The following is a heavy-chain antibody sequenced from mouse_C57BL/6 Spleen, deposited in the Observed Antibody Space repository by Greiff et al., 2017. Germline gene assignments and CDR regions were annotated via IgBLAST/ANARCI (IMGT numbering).Heavy chain of an antibody. CDR1: GYAFTNYL. J-gene: IGHJ2*01. Sequence: QVQLQQSGAELVRPGTSVKVSCKASGYAFTNYLIEWVKQRPGQGLEWIGVINPGSGGTNYNETFKGKATLTADKSSSTAYMQLSSLTSEDSAVYFCARYDYDGGLDYWGQGTTLTVSS. CDR2: INPGSGGT. D-gene: IGHD2-4*01. CDR3: ARYDYDGGLDY. V-gene: IGHV1-54*01.